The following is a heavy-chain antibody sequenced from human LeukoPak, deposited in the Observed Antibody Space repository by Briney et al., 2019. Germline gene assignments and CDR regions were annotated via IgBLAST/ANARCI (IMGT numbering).Heavy chain of an antibody. V-gene: IGHV3-48*04. Sequence: GGSLRLSCAASGFIFRTYSMNWVRQAPGKGLEWVSYISSSGTTIYYADSVKGRFTISRDNAKNSLYLQMNSLRAEDTAVYYCARRYCSSTSCLIDYWGQGTLVTVSS. J-gene: IGHJ4*02. CDR2: ISSSGTTI. D-gene: IGHD2-2*01. CDR1: GFIFRTYS. CDR3: ARRYCSSTSCLIDY.